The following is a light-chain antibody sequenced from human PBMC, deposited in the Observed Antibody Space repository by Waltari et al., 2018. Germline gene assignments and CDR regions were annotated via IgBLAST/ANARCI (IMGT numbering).Light chain of an antibody. J-gene: IGLJ1*01. Sequence: QSALTQPASVSGSPGQSITLPCTGTTRDVGYFNYVSWYQQHPGKAPKLRIYDATHRPSGVSNRFSGSRSGNTASLTISGLQAEDEADYYCSSYSSTSSLFVFGTGTKVTVL. V-gene: IGLV2-14*03. CDR2: DAT. CDR3: SSYSSTSSLFV. CDR1: TRDVGYFNY.